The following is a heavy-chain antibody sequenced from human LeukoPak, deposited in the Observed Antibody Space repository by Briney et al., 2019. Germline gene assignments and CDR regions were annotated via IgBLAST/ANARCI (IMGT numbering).Heavy chain of an antibody. J-gene: IGHJ4*02. CDR3: ATTTIGSSSSYYFDY. CDR2: VYYSGSA. D-gene: IGHD6-6*01. Sequence: PSETLSLTCTVSGGSISSYYWSWIRQPPGKGLEWIGYVYYSGSADYNPSLRSRVTLSVDTSKNQFSLTLTSVTAADTAMYYCATTTIGSSSSYYFDYWGRGTLVTVSS. V-gene: IGHV4-59*03. CDR1: GGSISSYY.